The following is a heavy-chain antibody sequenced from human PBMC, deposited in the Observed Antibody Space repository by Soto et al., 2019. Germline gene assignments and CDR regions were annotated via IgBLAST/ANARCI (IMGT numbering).Heavy chain of an antibody. V-gene: IGHV3-7*05. CDR2: INQHGNQK. Sequence: EVQLVESGGGLVQPGVSLRLSCAVSGFIYNNYWMVWVRQAPGKGLEWVANINQHGNQKYCVDSLKGRFTISRDNANNSLSLQMNNLRSDDTAVYYCVRGVGRCVDVWGRGTTVTVAS. J-gene: IGHJ6*02. CDR3: VRGVGRCVDV. CDR1: GFIYNNYW. D-gene: IGHD2-2*01.